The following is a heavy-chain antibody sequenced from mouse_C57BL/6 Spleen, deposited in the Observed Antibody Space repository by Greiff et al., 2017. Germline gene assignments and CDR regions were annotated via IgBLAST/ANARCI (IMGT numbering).Heavy chain of an antibody. Sequence: VQLQQPGAELVKPGASVKLSCKASGYTFTSYWMHWVKQRPGQGLEWIGMIHPNSGSTNYNEKFKSKATLTVDKSSSTAYMQLSSLTSEDSAVYYCARLDYYYGSSRYYFDYWGQGTTLTVSS. V-gene: IGHV1-64*01. D-gene: IGHD1-1*01. CDR1: GYTFTSYW. J-gene: IGHJ2*01. CDR3: ARLDYYYGSSRYYFDY. CDR2: IHPNSGST.